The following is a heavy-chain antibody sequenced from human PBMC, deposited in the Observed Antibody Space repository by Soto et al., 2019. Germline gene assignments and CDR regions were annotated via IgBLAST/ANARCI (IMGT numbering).Heavy chain of an antibody. V-gene: IGHV4-31*03. J-gene: IGHJ6*03. Sequence: SETLSLTCTVSGGSISSGGYYWSWIRQHPGKGLEWIGCIYYSGSTYYNPSLKSRVTISVDTSKNQFSLKLSSVTAADTAVYYCAIDTNRIVATGIYYYMDVWGKGTTVTVSS. CDR3: AIDTNRIVATGIYYYMDV. D-gene: IGHD5-12*01. CDR1: GGSISSGGYY. CDR2: IYYSGST.